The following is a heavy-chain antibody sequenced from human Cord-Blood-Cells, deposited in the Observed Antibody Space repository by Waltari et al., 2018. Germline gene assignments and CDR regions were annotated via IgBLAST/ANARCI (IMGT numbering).Heavy chain of an antibody. D-gene: IGHD2-15*01. CDR1: GGTFSSYA. Sequence: QVQLVQSGAEVKKPGSSVKVSCKASGGTFSSYAISWVRLAPGHGLEWMGGIIPIFGTANYAQKFQGRVTITADESTSTAYMELSSLRSEDTAVYYCARTKDDIVVVVAATDAFDIWGQGTMVTVSS. J-gene: IGHJ3*02. V-gene: IGHV1-69*01. CDR2: IIPIFGTA. CDR3: ARTKDDIVVVVAATDAFDI.